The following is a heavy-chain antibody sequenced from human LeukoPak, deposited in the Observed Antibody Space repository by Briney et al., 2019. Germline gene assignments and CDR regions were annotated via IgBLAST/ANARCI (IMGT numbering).Heavy chain of an antibody. Sequence: GGSLRLSCAASGFTFSSYAMHWVRQAPGKGLEWVAVISYDGSNKYYADSVKGRFTISRDNSKNTLYLQMNSLRAEDTAVYYCARDRSYYYDSSGYSYWGQGTLVTVSS. D-gene: IGHD3-22*01. CDR3: ARDRSYYYDSSGYSY. J-gene: IGHJ4*02. CDR1: GFTFSSYA. V-gene: IGHV3-30*04. CDR2: ISYDGSNK.